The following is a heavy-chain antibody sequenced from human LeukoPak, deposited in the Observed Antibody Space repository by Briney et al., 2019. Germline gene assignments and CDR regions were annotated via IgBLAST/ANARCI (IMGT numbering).Heavy chain of an antibody. V-gene: IGHV3-21*01. CDR2: ISSRRSYI. CDR3: ARGLLWFGEEGDYYYYGMDV. CDR1: GFTFSSYS. D-gene: IGHD3-10*01. J-gene: IGHJ6*02. Sequence: GGSLRLSCAASGFTFSSYSMNWVRQAPGKGLKWVSSISSRRSYIYYADSVKGRFTISRDNAKNSLYLRMNSLRAEDTAVYYCARGLLWFGEEGDYYYYGMDVWGQGTTVTVSS.